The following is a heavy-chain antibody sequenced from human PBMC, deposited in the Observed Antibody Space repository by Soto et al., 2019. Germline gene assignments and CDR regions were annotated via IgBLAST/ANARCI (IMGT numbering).Heavy chain of an antibody. V-gene: IGHV1-69*13. CDR2: IIPIFGTA. CDR1: GGTFSSYA. J-gene: IGHJ4*02. CDR3: ARERVVGGSYRFPGY. D-gene: IGHD1-26*01. Sequence: GASVKVSCKASGGTFSSYAISWVRQAPGQGLEWMGGIIPIFGTANYAQKFQGRVTITADESTSTAYMELSSLRSEDTAVYYCARERVVGGSYRFPGYWGQGTLVTVSS.